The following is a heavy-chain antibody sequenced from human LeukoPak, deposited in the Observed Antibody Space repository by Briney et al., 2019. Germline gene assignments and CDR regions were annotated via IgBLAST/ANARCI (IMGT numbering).Heavy chain of an antibody. CDR2: IKHSGRT. CDR1: GGSFSGYY. J-gene: IGHJ4*02. D-gene: IGHD2-2*02. Sequence: SETLSLTCAVYGGSFSGYYWSWIRQPPGKGLEWIGEIKHSGRTNYNPSLKSRVTLSVDTSKSQFSLKLTSVTAADTAVYYCARATHCSSATCYRPFDYWGQGTLVTVSS. CDR3: ARATHCSSATCYRPFDY. V-gene: IGHV4-34*01.